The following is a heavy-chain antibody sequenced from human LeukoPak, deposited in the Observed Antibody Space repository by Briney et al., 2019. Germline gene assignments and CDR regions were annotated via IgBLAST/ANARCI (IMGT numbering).Heavy chain of an antibody. CDR2: IKQDGSEK. Sequence: GGSLRLSCAASGFTFSSYWMSWVRQAPGKGLEWVANIKQDGSEKYYVDSVKGRFTISRDNAKNSLYLQMNSLRAEDTAVYYCARDEPVAVAGHDYWGQGTLVTVSS. V-gene: IGHV3-7*01. J-gene: IGHJ4*02. CDR1: GFTFSSYW. D-gene: IGHD6-19*01. CDR3: ARDEPVAVAGHDY.